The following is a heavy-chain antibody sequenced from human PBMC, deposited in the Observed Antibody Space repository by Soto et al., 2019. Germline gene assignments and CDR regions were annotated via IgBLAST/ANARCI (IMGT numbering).Heavy chain of an antibody. D-gene: IGHD3-16*01. CDR2: LYTRGTT. J-gene: IGHJ4*02. CDR1: GASISNFY. Sequence: SETLSLTCSVSGASISNFYWGWIRQSAGKGLEWIGRLYTRGTTDYNPSLKSRVTMSIDTSKNRVSLSLTSVTAADTAVYYCAKGGTYYFDSWGQGIVVTVSS. V-gene: IGHV4-4*07. CDR3: AKGGTYYFDS.